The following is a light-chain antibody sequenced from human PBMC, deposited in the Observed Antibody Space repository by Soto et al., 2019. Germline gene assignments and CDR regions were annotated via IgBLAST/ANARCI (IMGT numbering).Light chain of an antibody. Sequence: QSALTQPASVSGSPGQSITISCTGTSNDVGGYNYVSWYQQLPGKAPKLIIYDINNRPSGVSSRFSGSRSGNTASLTISGLQAEDEADYYCTSFTSGSIPDVLGTGTKVTVL. CDR1: SNDVGGYNY. J-gene: IGLJ1*01. V-gene: IGLV2-14*03. CDR2: DIN. CDR3: TSFTSGSIPDV.